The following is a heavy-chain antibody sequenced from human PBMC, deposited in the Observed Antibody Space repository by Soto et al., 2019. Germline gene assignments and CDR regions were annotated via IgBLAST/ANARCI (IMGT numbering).Heavy chain of an antibody. V-gene: IGHV3-23*01. CDR3: ANAHLRFFEWARYDY. CDR2: ISGSGGST. J-gene: IGHJ4*02. D-gene: IGHD3-3*01. CDR1: GCTYSSYA. Sequence: EVQLLESGGGLVQPGWSLRLSCEASGCTYSSYAMSWVRQAPGKGLEWVSAISGSGGSTYYADSVKGRFTISRDNSKNTLYLQMNSLRAEDTAVYYCANAHLRFFEWARYDYWGQGTLVAVSS.